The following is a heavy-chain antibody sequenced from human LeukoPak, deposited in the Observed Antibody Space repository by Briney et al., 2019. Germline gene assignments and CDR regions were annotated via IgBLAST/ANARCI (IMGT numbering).Heavy chain of an antibody. D-gene: IGHD3-3*02. CDR2: IYTGGIT. CDR1: GFIVSSTY. Sequence: PGGSLRLSCAASGFIVSSTYMSWVRQAPGKGLEWVSVIYTGGITYYADSVKGRFTISRDDSKNTVYLEMNSLRAEDTAVYYCARFALRNYFDYWGQGTLGTVSS. V-gene: IGHV3-66*02. J-gene: IGHJ4*02. CDR3: ARFALRNYFDY.